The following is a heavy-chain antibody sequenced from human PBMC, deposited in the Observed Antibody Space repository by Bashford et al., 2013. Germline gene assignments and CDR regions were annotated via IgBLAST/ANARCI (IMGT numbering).Heavy chain of an antibody. D-gene: IGHD1-26*01. Sequence: ASVKVSCKASRYTFVSYDINWVRQAPGQGLEWMGWMIPSSGNTGYAQKFQGRVTMTRNISMSIAYMELSSLKSDDTAVYYCAREGAGNSGWFDPWGQGTLVTVSS. CDR2: MIPSSGNT. CDR1: RYTFVSYD. V-gene: IGHV1-8*01. CDR3: AREGAGNSGWFDP. J-gene: IGHJ5*02.